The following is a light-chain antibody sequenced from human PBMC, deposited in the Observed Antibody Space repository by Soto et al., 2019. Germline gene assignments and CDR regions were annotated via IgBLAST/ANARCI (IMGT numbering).Light chain of an antibody. Sequence: SYELTQPPSVSVSPGQTARITCSGDALPKQYAYWYQQKPGQAPVLVIYKDSERPSGIPERFSGSSSGTTVTLTISGVQAEDEADYYCQSADSSGTSLDVVFGGGTKLTVL. CDR2: KDS. CDR3: QSADSSGTSLDVV. CDR1: ALPKQY. V-gene: IGLV3-25*03. J-gene: IGLJ2*01.